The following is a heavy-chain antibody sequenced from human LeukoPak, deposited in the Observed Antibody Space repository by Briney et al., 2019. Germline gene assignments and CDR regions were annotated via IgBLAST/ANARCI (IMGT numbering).Heavy chain of an antibody. CDR2: ISTDGSQT. J-gene: IGHJ4*02. Sequence: GGSLRLSCEASGFTFSNYWMHWVRQPPGKGLMWVSQISTDGSQTFYADSVKGRFTISRDNAQNTLFLQMDSLRPENTAVYYCVRSLRSADFWGQGTLVTVSS. V-gene: IGHV3-74*01. CDR1: GFTFSNYW. CDR3: VRSLRSADF.